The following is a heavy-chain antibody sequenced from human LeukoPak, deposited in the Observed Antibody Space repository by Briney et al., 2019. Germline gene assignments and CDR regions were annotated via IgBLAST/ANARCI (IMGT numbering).Heavy chain of an antibody. V-gene: IGHV3-9*01. Sequence: PGGSLRLSCAASGFTFDDYAMHWARQAPGKGLEWVSGINWNSGSIGYADSVKGRFTISRDNAKNSLHLQMNSLRSEDTALYYCAKGASRDGGVSGAWGQGTLVTVSS. CDR3: AKGASRDGGVSGA. D-gene: IGHD2-8*02. CDR1: GFTFDDYA. CDR2: INWNSGSI. J-gene: IGHJ5*02.